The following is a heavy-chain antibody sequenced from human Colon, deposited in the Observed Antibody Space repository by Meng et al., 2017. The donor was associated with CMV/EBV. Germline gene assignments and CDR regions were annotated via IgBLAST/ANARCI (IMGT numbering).Heavy chain of an antibody. CDR2: ITSKNDGGAI. CDR1: GFSLSNGD. J-gene: IGHJ4*02. D-gene: IGHD2-8*01. CDR3: MRADGVNQD. Sequence: CAASGFSLSNGDINGVRQAPGKGLEWVGRITSKNDGGAIDYAAAVKGRFTISRDESENTVYLQMNSLITEDSAIYYCMRADGVNQDWGQGALVTVSS. V-gene: IGHV3-15*07.